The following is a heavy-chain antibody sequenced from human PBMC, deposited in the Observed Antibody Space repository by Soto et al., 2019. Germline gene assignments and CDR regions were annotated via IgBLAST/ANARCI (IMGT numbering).Heavy chain of an antibody. CDR1: GFTFSSYA. D-gene: IGHD3-10*01. CDR2: ISGSGGST. J-gene: IGHJ5*02. Sequence: EVQLLESGGGLVQPGGSLRLSCAASGFTFSSYAMSWVRPAPGKGLEWVSAISGSGGSTYYADSVKGRFTISRDNSKNTLYLQTNSLRAEDTAVYYCAPGDYYGSGSNDPRGQGTLVTVSS. V-gene: IGHV3-23*01. CDR3: APGDYYGSGSNDP.